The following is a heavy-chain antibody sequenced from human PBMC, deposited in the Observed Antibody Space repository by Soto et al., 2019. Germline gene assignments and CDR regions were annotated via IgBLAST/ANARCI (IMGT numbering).Heavy chain of an antibody. D-gene: IGHD6-19*01. J-gene: IGHJ4*02. CDR1: GGSSSSSNC. Sequence: PSETLSLTCAVSGGSSSSSNCWSWVRQPPGKGLEWIGEIYHSGSTNYNPSLKSRVTISVDKSKNQFSLKLSSVTAADTAVYYCARVRSSGWYGPYYFDYWGQGTLVTVSS. CDR2: IYHSGST. V-gene: IGHV4-4*02. CDR3: ARVRSSGWYGPYYFDY.